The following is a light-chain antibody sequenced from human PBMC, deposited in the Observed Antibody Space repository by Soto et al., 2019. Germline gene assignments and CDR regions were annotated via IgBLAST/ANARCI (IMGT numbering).Light chain of an antibody. CDR2: WAS. V-gene: IGKV4-1*01. CDR1: QSVLYRSSNKSY. Sequence: DIVMTQSPDFLAVSLGERATITCKSSQSVLYRSSNKSYLAWYQQRPGQPPRLLLNWASTRESGVPDRFLGSGSETDFNLAISSLQAGDEAIYHCQQYYNTPYTFGQGTTLEIK. CDR3: QQYYNTPYT. J-gene: IGKJ2*01.